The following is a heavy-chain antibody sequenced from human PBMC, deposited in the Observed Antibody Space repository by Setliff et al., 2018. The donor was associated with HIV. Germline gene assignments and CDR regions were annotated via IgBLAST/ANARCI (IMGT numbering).Heavy chain of an antibody. CDR1: GGAFSGYY. J-gene: IGHJ4*02. V-gene: IGHV4-34*01. Sequence: SETLSLTCAVYGGAFSGYYWTWIRQSPGRGLEWIGEVNHKGVANYSPSLMRRATISADTSKNQFSLRLSSGTAADTALYFCTRAQIAAPRPFDYWGQGTLVTVSS. CDR3: TRAQIAAPRPFDY. D-gene: IGHD2-21*01. CDR2: VNHKGVA.